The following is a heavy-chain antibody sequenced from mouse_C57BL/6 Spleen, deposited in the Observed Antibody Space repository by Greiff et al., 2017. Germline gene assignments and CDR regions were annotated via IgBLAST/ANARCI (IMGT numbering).Heavy chain of an antibody. J-gene: IGHJ4*01. CDR3: ARDWDGSNAMDY. V-gene: IGHV1-7*01. CDR2: INPSSGYT. D-gene: IGHD4-1*01. Sequence: QVQLQQSGAELAKPGASVKLSCKASGYTFTSYWMHWVKQRPGQGLEWIGYINPSSGYTKYNQKFKDKATLTADKSTSTAYMQRSSLTYEESAVYYCARDWDGSNAMDYWGQGTSVTVS. CDR1: GYTFTSYW.